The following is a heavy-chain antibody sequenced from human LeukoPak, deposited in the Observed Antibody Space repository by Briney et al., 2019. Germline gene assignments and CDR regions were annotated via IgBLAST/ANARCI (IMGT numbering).Heavy chain of an antibody. Sequence: PGGSLRLSCAASGFTFSSYSTNWVRQAPGKGLEWVSYISSSSSTIYYADSVKGRFTISRDNAKNSLYLQMNSLRAEDTAVYYCARLHYCSSTSCSPTRFDYWGQGTLVTVSS. CDR1: GFTFSSYS. J-gene: IGHJ4*02. V-gene: IGHV3-48*01. D-gene: IGHD2-2*01. CDR3: ARLHYCSSTSCSPTRFDY. CDR2: ISSSSSTI.